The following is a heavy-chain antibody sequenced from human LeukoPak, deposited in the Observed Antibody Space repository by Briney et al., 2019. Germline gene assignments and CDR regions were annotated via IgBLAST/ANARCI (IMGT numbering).Heavy chain of an antibody. CDR3: AAEPPYGDPLDY. D-gene: IGHD4-17*01. J-gene: IGHJ4*02. Sequence: PGGSLRLSCAASGFTFSDYYMSRIRQAPGKGLEWVSYISSSGSTIYYADSVKGRFTISRDNAKNSLYLQMNSLRAEDTAVYYCAAEPPYGDPLDYWGQGTLVTVSS. V-gene: IGHV3-11*01. CDR1: GFTFSDYY. CDR2: ISSSGSTI.